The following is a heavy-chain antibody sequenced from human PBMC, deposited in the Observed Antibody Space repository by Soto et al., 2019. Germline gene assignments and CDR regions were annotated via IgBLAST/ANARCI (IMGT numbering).Heavy chain of an antibody. CDR3: ARRDTMVRGVIITPLRYYYYGMDV. CDR2: ISSSSSTI. Sequence: GESLKISCAASGFTFSSYSMNWVRQAPGKGLEWVSYISSSSSTIYYADSVKGRFTISRDNAKNSLYLQMKSLRDEDMAVYYCARRDTMVRGVIITPLRYYYYGMDVWGQGTTVTVSS. CDR1: GFTFSSYS. J-gene: IGHJ6*02. D-gene: IGHD3-10*01. V-gene: IGHV3-48*02.